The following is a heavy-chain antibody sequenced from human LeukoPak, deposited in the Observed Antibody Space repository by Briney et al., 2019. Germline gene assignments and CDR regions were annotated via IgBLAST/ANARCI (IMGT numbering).Heavy chain of an antibody. Sequence: SVKVSCKASGYTFTSYDINWVRQAPGQGLEWMGRIIPILGIANYAQKFQGRVTITADKSTSTAYMELSSLRSEDTAVYYCASFGREQLVRYYYYYMDVWGKGTTVTVSS. CDR3: ASFGREQLVRYYYYYMDV. V-gene: IGHV1-69*04. CDR2: IIPILGIA. J-gene: IGHJ6*03. CDR1: GYTFTSYD. D-gene: IGHD6-6*01.